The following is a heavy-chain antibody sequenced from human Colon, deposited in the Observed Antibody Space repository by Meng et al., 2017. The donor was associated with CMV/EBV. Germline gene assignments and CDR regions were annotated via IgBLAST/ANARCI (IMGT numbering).Heavy chain of an antibody. Sequence: CAASGVTFNNYWMTWVRQAPGKGREWVANIRQDGGQTYYVDSLKGRFTISRDNAKNSVFLQMNSLRPEDTAVYFCARIGYSSSSNDYWGRGTLVTVSS. CDR1: GVTFNNYW. CDR2: IRQDGGQT. V-gene: IGHV3-7*01. CDR3: ARIGYSSSSNDY. D-gene: IGHD6-6*01. J-gene: IGHJ4*02.